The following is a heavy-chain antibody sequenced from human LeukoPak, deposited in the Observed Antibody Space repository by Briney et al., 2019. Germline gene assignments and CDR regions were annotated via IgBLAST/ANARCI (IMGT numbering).Heavy chain of an antibody. V-gene: IGHV1-2*06. J-gene: IGHJ4*02. CDR2: INPNSGGT. D-gene: IGHD3-10*01. Sequence: ASVTLSFTASVFTFTVYYIHWGRQAPGQGLEWMGRINPNSGGTDYAPKFQGRVTLTRDTSISTAYMDLSSLTFDDTAVYYCARGSRSDYWGQGTLVTVSS. CDR1: VFTFTVYY. CDR3: ARGSRSDY.